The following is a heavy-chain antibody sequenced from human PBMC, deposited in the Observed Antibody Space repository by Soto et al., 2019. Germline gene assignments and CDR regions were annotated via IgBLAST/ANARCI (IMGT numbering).Heavy chain of an antibody. V-gene: IGHV1-69*02. Sequence: ASVKVSCKASGGTFSSYTISWVRQAPGQGLEWMGRIIPILGIANYAQKFQGRVTITADKSTSTAYMELSSLRSEDTAVYYCARVRRGSSMQIDYWGQGTLVTVSS. CDR3: ARVRRGSSMQIDY. CDR2: IIPILGIA. J-gene: IGHJ4*02. D-gene: IGHD2-2*01. CDR1: GGTFSSYT.